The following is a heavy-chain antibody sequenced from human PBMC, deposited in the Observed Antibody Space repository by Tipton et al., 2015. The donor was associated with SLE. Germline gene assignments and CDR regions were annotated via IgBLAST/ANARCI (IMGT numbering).Heavy chain of an antibody. CDR1: GFNFSPYT. CDR3: AKSHRQWERHLDAYDV. J-gene: IGHJ3*01. V-gene: IGHV3-23*01. CDR2: IRESGRGT. D-gene: IGHD1-26*01. Sequence: SLRLSCAASGFNFSPYTMTWVRQSPGKGLGWVSTIRESGRGTFYSDSVKGRFTISRDNSKDTVYLQLSSLTAEDTALYYCAKSHRQWERHLDAYDVWGQGTMVTVSS.